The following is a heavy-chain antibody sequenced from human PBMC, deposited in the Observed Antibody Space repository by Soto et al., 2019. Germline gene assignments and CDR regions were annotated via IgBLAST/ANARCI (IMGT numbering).Heavy chain of an antibody. CDR3: ARRGGGGLPWHFDY. V-gene: IGHV4-34*01. D-gene: IGHD2-15*01. CDR1: RGSFSDYS. CDR2: INHSGST. Sequence: SETLSLTCAVYRGSFSDYSWSWIRQPPGKGLEWIGEINHSGSTNLHPSLKSRVTISVDTSKNQFSLKLSSVTAADTAVYYCARRGGGGLPWHFDYWGQGTLVTVSS. J-gene: IGHJ4*02.